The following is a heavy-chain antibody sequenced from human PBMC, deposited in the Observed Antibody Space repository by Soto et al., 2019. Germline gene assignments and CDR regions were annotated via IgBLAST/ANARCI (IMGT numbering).Heavy chain of an antibody. CDR3: ARDRAVTNYFYGMDV. D-gene: IGHD4-17*01. V-gene: IGHV3-53*02. CDR2: IYSGGST. Sequence: EVQLVETGGGLIQPGGSLRLSCAASGFTVSSNYMSWVRQAPGKGLEWVSVIYSGGSTYYADSVKGRFTISRDNSKNTLYLQMNSLRAEDTAVYYCARDRAVTNYFYGMDVWGQGTTVTVSS. J-gene: IGHJ6*02. CDR1: GFTVSSNY.